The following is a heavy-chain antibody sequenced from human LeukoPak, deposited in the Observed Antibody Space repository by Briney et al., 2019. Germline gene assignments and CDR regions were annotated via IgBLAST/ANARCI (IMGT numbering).Heavy chain of an antibody. D-gene: IGHD3-10*01. CDR1: GFTFSSYA. V-gene: IGHV3-23*01. J-gene: IGHJ4*02. CDR3: AKALGGSGSNFDY. CDR2: ISGSGGST. Sequence: GGSLRLSCAASGFTFSSYAMNWVRQAPGKGLEWVSTISGSGGSTYYADSVKGRFTTSRDNSKNTLYLQMNSLRAEDTAVYYCAKALGGSGSNFDYWGQGTLVTVSS.